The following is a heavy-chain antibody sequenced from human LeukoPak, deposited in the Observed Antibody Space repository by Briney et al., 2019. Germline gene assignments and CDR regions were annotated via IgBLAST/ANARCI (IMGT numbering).Heavy chain of an antibody. CDR3: ARPDVDGTRGTPGFYYFDY. V-gene: IGHV5-51*01. D-gene: IGHD2-8*02. CDR2: IYPGDSDA. CDR1: GYSFTNYW. J-gene: IGHJ4*02. Sequence: GESLKISCKGSGYSFTNYWIGWVRQMPGKGLKWMGIIYPGDSDARYSPSFQGQVTISADKSISTAYLQWSSLKASDTAMYYCARPDVDGTRGTPGFYYFDYWGQGTLVTVSS.